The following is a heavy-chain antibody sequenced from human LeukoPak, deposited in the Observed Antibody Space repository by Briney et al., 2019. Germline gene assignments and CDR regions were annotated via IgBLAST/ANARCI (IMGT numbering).Heavy chain of an antibody. Sequence: SETLSLTCAVYGGSFSGYYWSWIRQPPGKGLEWIGEINHSGSTSYNPSLKSRVTISVDTSKNQFSLKLSSVTAADTAVYYCARAPGAALDWGQGTLVSVSS. CDR3: ARAPGAALD. J-gene: IGHJ4*02. CDR1: GGSFSGYY. CDR2: INHSGST. V-gene: IGHV4-34*01. D-gene: IGHD2-15*01.